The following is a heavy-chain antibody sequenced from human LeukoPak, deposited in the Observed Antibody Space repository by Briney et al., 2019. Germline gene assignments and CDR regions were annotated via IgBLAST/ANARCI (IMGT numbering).Heavy chain of an antibody. D-gene: IGHD3-3*01. J-gene: IGHJ4*02. CDR1: GFTFSSYG. Sequence: GGSLRLSCAASGFTFSSYGMHWVRQAPGKGLEWVAVISYDGSNKYYADSVKGRFTISRDNSKNTLYLQMNSLRAEDTAVYYCAKDEDDFWSGYYTANYWGQGTLVTVSS. CDR2: ISYDGSNK. V-gene: IGHV3-30*18. CDR3: AKDEDDFWSGYYTANY.